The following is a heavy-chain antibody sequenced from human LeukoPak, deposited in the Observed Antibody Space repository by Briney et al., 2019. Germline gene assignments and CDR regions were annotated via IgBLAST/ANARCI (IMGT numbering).Heavy chain of an antibody. CDR2: IRHDSTDL. J-gene: IGHJ4*02. Sequence: GGSLRLSCAASGFTFSTYSMNWVRQAPGKGLEWVSFIRHDSTDLYYADSVKGRFTISRDNVKNLLYLQMNSLTAEDAAVYYCARDWFGETVWGRGTLVTVSS. CDR1: GFTFSTYS. CDR3: ARDWFGETV. V-gene: IGHV3-48*01. D-gene: IGHD3-10*01.